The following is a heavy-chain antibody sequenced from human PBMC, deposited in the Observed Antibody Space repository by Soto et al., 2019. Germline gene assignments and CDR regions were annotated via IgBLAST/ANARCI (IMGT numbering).Heavy chain of an antibody. D-gene: IGHD6-19*01. CDR2: INAGNGNT. CDR1: GYTFTSYA. Sequence: ASVKVSCKASGYTFTSYAMHWVRQAPGQRLEWMGWINAGNGNTKYSQKFQGRVTITRDTSASTAYMELSSLRSEDTAVYYCARAPLSSGCYFDYWGQGTLVTVSS. CDR3: ARAPLSSGCYFDY. V-gene: IGHV1-3*01. J-gene: IGHJ4*02.